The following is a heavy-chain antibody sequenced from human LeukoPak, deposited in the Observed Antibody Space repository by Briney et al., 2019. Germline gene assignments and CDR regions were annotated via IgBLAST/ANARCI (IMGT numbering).Heavy chain of an antibody. D-gene: IGHD3-10*01. CDR2: IHHSGTS. CDR1: GASISSGVW. Sequence: PSGTLSLTCAVSGASISSGVWWRWVRQPPGKGLEWIGEIHHSGTSIYNPPLTSRVTVSVDTSKNQFSLKLSSVTAADTAVYYCARDHMVRGVSDWFDPWGQGTLVTVSS. CDR3: ARDHMVRGVSDWFDP. J-gene: IGHJ5*02. V-gene: IGHV4-4*02.